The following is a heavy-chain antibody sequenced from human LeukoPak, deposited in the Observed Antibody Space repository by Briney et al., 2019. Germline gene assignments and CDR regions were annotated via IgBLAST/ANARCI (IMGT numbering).Heavy chain of an antibody. V-gene: IGHV4-30-2*01. CDR3: IRDDRRADAFDI. CDR1: GGSISSSGYS. CDR2: IYHSGST. Sequence: PSETLSLTCAVSGGSISSSGYSWSWIRQPPGKGLEWIGYIYHSGSTYYNPSLKSRVTISVDRSKNQFSLKLSSVTAADTAVYYCIRDDRRADAFDIWGQGTMVTVSS. J-gene: IGHJ3*02.